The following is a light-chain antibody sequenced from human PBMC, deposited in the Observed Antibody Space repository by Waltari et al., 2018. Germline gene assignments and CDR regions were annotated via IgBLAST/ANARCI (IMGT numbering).Light chain of an antibody. Sequence: QSALTQPRSVSGSPGQSVTISCSGTRSDVGGYNYVSWYQHHPGKAPRLMISDVNKRPSGVPDRFSGSKSGNTASLTISGLQAEDEADYFCCSYAGTFSLLFGGGTKVTVL. CDR3: CSYAGTFSLL. CDR1: RSDVGGYNY. V-gene: IGLV2-11*01. J-gene: IGLJ2*01. CDR2: DVN.